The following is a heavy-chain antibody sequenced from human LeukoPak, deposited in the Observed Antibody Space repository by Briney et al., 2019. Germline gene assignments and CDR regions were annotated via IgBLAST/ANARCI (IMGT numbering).Heavy chain of an antibody. Sequence: SVKVSYKASVCTFSSSAISWVRQAPAQGLEWMGGVFLIFGTANYAQKFQGRGTITADESTSTACIGLSSLRSEDTAVYYSARVPQERGVMQTNNDYWGQGTLVTVSS. CDR3: ARVPQERGVMQTNNDY. D-gene: IGHD3-16*01. CDR2: VFLIFGTA. V-gene: IGHV1-69*13. J-gene: IGHJ4*02. CDR1: VCTFSSSA.